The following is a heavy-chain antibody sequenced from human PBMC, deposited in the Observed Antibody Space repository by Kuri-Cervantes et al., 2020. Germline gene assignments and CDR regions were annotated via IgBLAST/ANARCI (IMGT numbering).Heavy chain of an antibody. J-gene: IGHJ4*02. CDR1: GFTVSSNY. D-gene: IGHD3-10*01. CDR3: AGGFPNYYGSGSYYHY. Sequence: GGSLRLSCAASGFTVSSNYMSWVRQAPGKGLEWVSVIYSGGSTYYADSVKGRFTISRDNSKDTLYLQMNSLRAEDTAVYYCAGGFPNYYGSGSYYHYWGQGTLVTVSS. V-gene: IGHV3-53*01. CDR2: IYSGGST.